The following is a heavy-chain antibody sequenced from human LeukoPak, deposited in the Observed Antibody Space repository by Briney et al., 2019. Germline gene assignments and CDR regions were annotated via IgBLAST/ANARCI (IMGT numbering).Heavy chain of an antibody. CDR3: AKSWTPYYYMDV. Sequence: GGSLRLSCAASGFTFSDYYMSWIRQAPGKGLEWVSYISSSGSTIYYADSVKGRFTISRDNSKNTLYLQMNSLRAEDTAVYYCAKSWTPYYYMDVWGKGTTVTISS. D-gene: IGHD6-13*01. V-gene: IGHV3-11*01. CDR1: GFTFSDYY. J-gene: IGHJ6*03. CDR2: ISSSGSTI.